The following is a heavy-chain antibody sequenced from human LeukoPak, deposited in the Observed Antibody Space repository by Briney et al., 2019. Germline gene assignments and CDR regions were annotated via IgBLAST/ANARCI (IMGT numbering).Heavy chain of an antibody. D-gene: IGHD3-22*01. J-gene: IGHJ4*02. CDR2: IYYSGST. CDR1: GGSISSGDYY. CDR3: AAGGSGYYSFDY. Sequence: PSETLSLTCTVSGGSISSGDYYWSWIRQPPGKGLEWIGYIYYSGSTYYNPSLKSRVTISVDTSKNQFSLKLSSVTAADTAVYYCAAGGSGYYSFDYWGQGTLVTVSS. V-gene: IGHV4-30-4*08.